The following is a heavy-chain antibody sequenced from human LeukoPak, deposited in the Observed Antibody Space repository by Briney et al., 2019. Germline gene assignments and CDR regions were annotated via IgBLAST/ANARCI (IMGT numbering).Heavy chain of an antibody. V-gene: IGHV1-2*02. Sequence: ASVKVSCKASGYTFTGYYMHWVRQAPGQGLEWMGWINPNSGGTNYAQKFQGRATMTRDTSISTAYMELSRLRSDDTAVYYCARDSASAKYCGGDCSFYWGQGTLVTVSS. D-gene: IGHD2-21*02. CDR2: INPNSGGT. J-gene: IGHJ4*02. CDR3: ARDSASAKYCGGDCSFY. CDR1: GYTFTGYY.